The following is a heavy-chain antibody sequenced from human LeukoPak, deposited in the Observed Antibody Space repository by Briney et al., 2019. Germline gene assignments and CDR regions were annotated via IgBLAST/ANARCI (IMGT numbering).Heavy chain of an antibody. V-gene: IGHV3-53*01. Sequence: GGSLRLSCAASGFTVSSNYMSWVRQAPGKGLEWVSVIYSGGSTNYADSVKGRFTISKDSSKNTLYLQMNSLRAEDTAVYYCARDLGGRMGLSAVWGQGTTVTVSS. J-gene: IGHJ6*02. CDR2: IYSGGST. CDR3: ARDLGGRMGLSAV. CDR1: GFTVSSNY. D-gene: IGHD5-24*01.